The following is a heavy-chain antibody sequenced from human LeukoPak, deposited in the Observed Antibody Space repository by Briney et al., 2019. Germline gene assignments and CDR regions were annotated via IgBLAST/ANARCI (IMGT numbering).Heavy chain of an antibody. CDR2: IFYSGNT. Sequence: PSETLSLTCTVSGGSISSGGYYWAWVRQPPGKGLEWLGSIFYSGNTHYNPSLKSPVTISIDTSRNQFSLKVSSVTAADTAIYYCARDLSFDWFPYYFDYWGQGILVTVSS. V-gene: IGHV4-39*07. D-gene: IGHD3-9*01. CDR1: GGSISSGGYY. CDR3: ARDLSFDWFPYYFDY. J-gene: IGHJ4*02.